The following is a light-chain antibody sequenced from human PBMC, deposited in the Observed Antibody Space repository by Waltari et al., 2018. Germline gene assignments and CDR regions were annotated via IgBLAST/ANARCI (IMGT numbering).Light chain of an antibody. CDR2: KNS. CDR3: SSWDDSLDGHV. Sequence: QSVLTQPPSASAPPGQRVTISCSGSSSHLGSNTVNWYQSGPGAAPNLPIYKNSDRPSGVPDRFSASKSGTSASLAISGLQSDDESDYYCSSWDDSLDGHVFGTGTRVTVL. J-gene: IGLJ1*01. V-gene: IGLV1-44*01. CDR1: SSHLGSNT.